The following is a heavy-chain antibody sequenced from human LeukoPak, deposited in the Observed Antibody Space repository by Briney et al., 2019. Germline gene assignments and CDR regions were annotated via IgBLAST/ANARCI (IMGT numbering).Heavy chain of an antibody. V-gene: IGHV1-46*01. Sequence: GASVKLSCKASGYTFTSYSFHWVRQAPGQGLELVGISNPSSGSTSYAKKFQGRVTMTGDTSTSTVYMGLRSLRSEDTAVYYCARDAYCSSTSCYTAWFDPWGQGTLVTVSS. CDR2: SNPSSGST. CDR1: GYTFTSYS. CDR3: ARDAYCSSTSCYTAWFDP. D-gene: IGHD2-2*02. J-gene: IGHJ5*02.